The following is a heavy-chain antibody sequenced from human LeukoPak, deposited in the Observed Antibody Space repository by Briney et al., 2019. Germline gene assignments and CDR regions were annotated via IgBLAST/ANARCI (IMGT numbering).Heavy chain of an antibody. CDR1: GGSFSGYY. CDR2: INHSGTT. Sequence: SETLSLTCAVYGGSFSGYYWSWIRQPPGKGLEWIGEINHSGTTNYNPSLKSRVTISVDTPKNQFSLRLSSVTAADTAVYYCASERRYSSGRWDYYFDYWGQGTLVTVSS. V-gene: IGHV4-34*01. CDR3: ASERRYSSGRWDYYFDY. J-gene: IGHJ4*02. D-gene: IGHD6-19*01.